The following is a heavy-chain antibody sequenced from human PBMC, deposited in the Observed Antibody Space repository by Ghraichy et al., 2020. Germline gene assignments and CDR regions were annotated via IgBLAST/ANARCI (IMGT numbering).Heavy chain of an antibody. D-gene: IGHD2-15*01. CDR2: ISAYNGNT. CDR3: ARDPGGMVAATDDAFDI. V-gene: IGHV1-18*01. Sequence: ASVKVSCKASGYTFTSYGISWVRQAPGQGLEWMGWISAYNGNTNYAQKLQGRVTMTTDTSTSTAYMELRSLRSDDTAVYYCARDPGGMVAATDDAFDIWGQGTMVTVSS. J-gene: IGHJ3*02. CDR1: GYTFTSYG.